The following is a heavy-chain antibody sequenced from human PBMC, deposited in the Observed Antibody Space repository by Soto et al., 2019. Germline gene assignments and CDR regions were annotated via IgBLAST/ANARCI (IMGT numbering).Heavy chain of an antibody. CDR3: TTSSAVYSYGRPYYYYYYMDV. V-gene: IGHV3-15*01. J-gene: IGHJ6*03. Sequence: EVQLVESGGGLVKPGGSLRLSCAASGFTFSNAWMSWVRQAPGKGLEWVGRIKSKTDGGTTDYAAPVKGRFTISRDDSKNTLYLQMNSLKTEDTAVYYCTTSSAVYSYGRPYYYYYYMDVWGKGTTVTVSS. D-gene: IGHD5-18*01. CDR1: GFTFSNAW. CDR2: IKSKTDGGTT.